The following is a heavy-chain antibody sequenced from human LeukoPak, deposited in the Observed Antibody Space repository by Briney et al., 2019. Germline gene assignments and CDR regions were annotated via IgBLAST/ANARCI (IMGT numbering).Heavy chain of an antibody. V-gene: IGHV3-53*01. D-gene: IGHD3-3*01. CDR3: AGGSGVVIPFDY. J-gene: IGHJ4*02. CDR2: IYSGGST. Sequence: GGSLRLSCAASGFPVSSNYMSWVRQAPGKGLEWVSVIYSGGSTYYTDSVKGRFTISRDNSKNTLYLQMNNLRAEDTAVYYCAGGSGVVIPFDYWGQGTLVTVSS. CDR1: GFPVSSNY.